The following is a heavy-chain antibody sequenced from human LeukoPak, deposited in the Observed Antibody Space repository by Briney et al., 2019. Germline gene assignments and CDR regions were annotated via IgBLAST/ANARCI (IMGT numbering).Heavy chain of an antibody. J-gene: IGHJ6*03. CDR1: GYTFTSYS. V-gene: IGHV1-18*01. CDR2: ISAYNGNT. Sequence: VASVKVSCKASGYTFTSYSTSWVRQAPGQGLEWMGWISAYNGNTNYAQKLQGRVTMTTDTSTSTAYMELRSLRSDDTAVYYCARVPITIFGVANYYYYYMDVWGKGTTVTVSS. D-gene: IGHD3-3*01. CDR3: ARVPITIFGVANYYYYYMDV.